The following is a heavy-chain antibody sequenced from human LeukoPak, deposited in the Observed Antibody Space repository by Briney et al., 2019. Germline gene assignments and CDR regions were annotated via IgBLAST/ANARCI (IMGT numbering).Heavy chain of an antibody. V-gene: IGHV1-8*01. CDR1: GYTFTSYD. Sequence: ASVKVSFKASGYTFTSYDINWVRQATGQGLEWMGWMSPNSGNTGYAQKFQGRVTMTRNTSISTAYMELSSLRSEDTAVYYCARGAVITMVRGGVDYWGQGTLVTVSS. J-gene: IGHJ4*02. D-gene: IGHD3-10*01. CDR3: ARGAVITMVRGGVDY. CDR2: MSPNSGNT.